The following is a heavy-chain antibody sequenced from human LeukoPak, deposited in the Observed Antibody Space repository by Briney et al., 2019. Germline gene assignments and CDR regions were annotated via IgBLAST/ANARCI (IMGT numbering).Heavy chain of an antibody. J-gene: IGHJ4*02. CDR3: ARDHPPQQLVPFDY. CDR2: INAGNGNT. V-gene: IGHV1-3*01. Sequence: ASVKVSCKASGYTFSSYAMHWVRQAPGQRLEWMGWINAGNGNTKYSQKLQGRVTMTTDTSTSTAYMELRSLRSDDTAVYYCARDHPPQQLVPFDYWGQGTLVTVSS. D-gene: IGHD6-13*01. CDR1: GYTFSSYA.